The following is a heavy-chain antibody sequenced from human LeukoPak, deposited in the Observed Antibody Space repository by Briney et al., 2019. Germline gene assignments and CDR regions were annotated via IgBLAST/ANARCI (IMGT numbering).Heavy chain of an antibody. CDR2: INHSGST. J-gene: IGHJ3*02. CDR3: AFRLVHGAFDI. Sequence: PSETLSLTCAVYGGSFSGYYWSWIRQPPGKGLEWIGEINHSGSTNYNPSLKSRVTIPVDTSKNQFSLKLSSVTAADTAVYYCAFRLVHGAFDIWGQGTMVTASS. D-gene: IGHD6-19*01. CDR1: GGSFSGYY. V-gene: IGHV4-34*01.